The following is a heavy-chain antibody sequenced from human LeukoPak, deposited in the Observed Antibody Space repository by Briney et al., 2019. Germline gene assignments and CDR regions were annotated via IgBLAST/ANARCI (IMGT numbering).Heavy chain of an antibody. D-gene: IGHD1-26*01. V-gene: IGHV3-30*18. CDR2: ISYDGSNK. CDR3: AKAYSSGSYVNWFDP. Sequence: GGSLRLSCAASGFTFSSYSMNWVRQATGKGLEWVAVISYDGSNKYYADSVKGRFTISRDNSKNTLYLQMNSLRAEDTAVYYCAKAYSSGSYVNWFDPWGQETLVTVSS. J-gene: IGHJ5*02. CDR1: GFTFSSYS.